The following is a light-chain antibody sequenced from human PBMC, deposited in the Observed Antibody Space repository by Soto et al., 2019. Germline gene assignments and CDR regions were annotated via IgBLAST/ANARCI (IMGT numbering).Light chain of an antibody. Sequence: QSVLTQPASVSGSPGHMIAISCTVTSEDIGTYNLVSWYQQHPGKAPKLMISEVNKRPSGVSDRFSGSKSGDTASLTISGLRTEDEADYYCCSFAGSGTGVFGTGTKVTVL. CDR1: SEDIGTYNL. CDR2: EVN. V-gene: IGLV2-23*02. CDR3: CSFAGSGTGV. J-gene: IGLJ1*01.